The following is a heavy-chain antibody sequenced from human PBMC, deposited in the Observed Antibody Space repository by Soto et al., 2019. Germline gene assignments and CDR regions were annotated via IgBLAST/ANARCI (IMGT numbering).Heavy chain of an antibody. Sequence: GASVKVSCKASGGTFSSYAISWVRQAPGQGLEWMGGIIPIFGTANYAQKFQGRVTMTTDTSTSTAYMELRSLRSDDTAVYYCARVVPPEQWFEGLGGWFDPWGQGTLVTVSS. CDR1: GGTFSSYA. V-gene: IGHV1-69*05. D-gene: IGHD6-19*01. CDR3: ARVVPPEQWFEGLGGWFDP. J-gene: IGHJ5*02. CDR2: IIPIFGTA.